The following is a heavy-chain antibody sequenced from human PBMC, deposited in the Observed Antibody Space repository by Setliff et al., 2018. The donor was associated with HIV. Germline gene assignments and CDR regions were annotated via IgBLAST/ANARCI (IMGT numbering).Heavy chain of an antibody. Sequence: SETLSLTCTVSGDSISGNYYWAWIRQPPGKGLEWIATVFSGGSSKYNPSLWSRVTISVDTSKNQFYLKMDSVTAADTAFYYCARVVDADYLDYWGQGIPVTVSS. V-gene: IGHV4-39*01. J-gene: IGHJ4*02. D-gene: IGHD2-15*01. CDR1: GDSISGNYY. CDR3: ARVVDADYLDY. CDR2: VFSGGSS.